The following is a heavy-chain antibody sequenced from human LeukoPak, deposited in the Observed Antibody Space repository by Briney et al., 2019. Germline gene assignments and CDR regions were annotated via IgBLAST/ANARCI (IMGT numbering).Heavy chain of an antibody. V-gene: IGHV4-34*01. CDR3: ARHSGWSYYFDY. Sequence: SETLSLTCAVYGGSFSGYYWSWIRQPPGEGLEWIGEINHSGSTNYNPSLKSRVTISVDTSKNQFSLKLSSVTAADTAVYYCARHSGWSYYFDYWGQGTLVTVSS. D-gene: IGHD6-19*01. J-gene: IGHJ4*02. CDR2: INHSGST. CDR1: GGSFSGYY.